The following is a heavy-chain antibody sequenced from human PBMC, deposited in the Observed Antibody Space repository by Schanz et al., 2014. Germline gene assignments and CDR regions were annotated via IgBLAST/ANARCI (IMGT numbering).Heavy chain of an antibody. Sequence: QVQLVQSGAEVKKPGASVRVSCKASGYSFTTYDVNWVRQATGQGLEWMGWMNPTTGNRGYAQNFQGRDTMTRDTSLKTAYMEMTDLKFEDAGLYDCASHYGDRALWGQGTLIAVSS. J-gene: IGHJ4*02. CDR3: ASHYGDRAL. D-gene: IGHD4-17*01. CDR2: MNPTTGNR. CDR1: GYSFTTYD. V-gene: IGHV1-8*01.